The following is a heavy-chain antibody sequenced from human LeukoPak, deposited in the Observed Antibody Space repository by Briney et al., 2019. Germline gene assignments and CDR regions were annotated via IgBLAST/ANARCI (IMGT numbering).Heavy chain of an antibody. V-gene: IGHV4-39*01. J-gene: IGHJ5*02. Sequence: SETLSLTCTVSGGSTTSSSYYWVWIRQPPGEGLEWIGSMFHGGSTYDNPSLKSRVTISGDTSKSQFSLKLTSVIATDTAIYYCARAFSSGYWFDPWGQGTLVTVSS. D-gene: IGHD3-22*01. CDR3: ARAFSSGYWFDP. CDR1: GGSTTSSSYY. CDR2: MFHGGST.